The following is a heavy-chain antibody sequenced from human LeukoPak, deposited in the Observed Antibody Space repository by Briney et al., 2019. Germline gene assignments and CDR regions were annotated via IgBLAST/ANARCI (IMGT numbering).Heavy chain of an antibody. J-gene: IGHJ4*02. Sequence: GGSLRLSCAASGFTFSSYSMNWVRQAPGKGLEWVSSISSSSSYIYYADSVKGRFTISRDNSKNTLYLQMNSLRAEDTAVYYCAKDAVNYCSGGSCYPYWGQGTLVTVSS. D-gene: IGHD2-15*01. CDR3: AKDAVNYCSGGSCYPY. CDR1: GFTFSSYS. V-gene: IGHV3-21*04. CDR2: ISSSSSYI.